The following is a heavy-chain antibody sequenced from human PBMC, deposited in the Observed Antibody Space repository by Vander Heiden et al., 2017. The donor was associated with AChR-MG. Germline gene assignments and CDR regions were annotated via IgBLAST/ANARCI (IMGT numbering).Heavy chain of an antibody. CDR1: GGTFSSYA. V-gene: IGHV1-69*01. CDR2: IIPIFGTA. J-gene: IGHJ6*03. CDR3: ARGGYPNYDILTGHGFPLIYYYMDV. D-gene: IGHD3-9*01. Sequence: QVQLVQSGAEVKKPGSSVKVSCKASGGTFSSYAISWVRQAPGQGLEWMGGIIPIFGTANYAQKFQGRVTINADESTSTAYMELSSLRSEDTAVYYCARGGYPNYDILTGHGFPLIYYYMDVWGKGTTVTVSS.